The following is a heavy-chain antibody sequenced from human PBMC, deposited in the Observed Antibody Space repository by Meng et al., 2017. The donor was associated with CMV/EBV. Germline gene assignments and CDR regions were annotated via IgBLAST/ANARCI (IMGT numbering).Heavy chain of an antibody. CDR1: GFTFSSYA. CDR3: ARTPMSSSWYGEFDY. V-gene: IGHV3-30-3*01. CDR2: ISYDGSNK. D-gene: IGHD6-13*01. Sequence: GGSLRLSCAASGFTFSSYAMHWVRQAPGKGREWVAVISYDGSNKYYADSVKGRFTISRDNSKNTLYLQMNSLRAEDTAVYYCARTPMSSSWYGEFDYWGQGTLVTVSS. J-gene: IGHJ4*02.